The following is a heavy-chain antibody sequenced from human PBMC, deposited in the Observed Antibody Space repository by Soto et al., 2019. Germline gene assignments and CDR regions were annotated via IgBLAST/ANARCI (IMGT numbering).Heavy chain of an antibody. CDR2: IKQDGSEK. CDR3: AGRITGTGAFDI. Sequence: GGSLRLSCAASGFTFGSYWMSWVRQAPGKGLEWVANIKQDGSEKYYVDSVKGRFTISRDNAKNSLYLQMNSLRAEDTAVYYCAGRITGTGAFDIWGQGTMVTVSS. V-gene: IGHV3-7*03. D-gene: IGHD1-20*01. J-gene: IGHJ3*02. CDR1: GFTFGSYW.